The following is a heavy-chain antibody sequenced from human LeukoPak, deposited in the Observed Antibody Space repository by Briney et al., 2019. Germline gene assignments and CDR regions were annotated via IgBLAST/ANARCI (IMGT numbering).Heavy chain of an antibody. D-gene: IGHD2-21*02. V-gene: IGHV3-74*01. Sequence: GGSLRLSCAASGFTFSSYWMHWVRQAPGKGLVWVSRINSDGSSTTYADSVKGRFTISRDNAKNTLYLQMNSLRAEDTAVYCCAKDFTFCGGDCTIDYWGQGTLVTVSS. CDR3: AKDFTFCGGDCTIDY. J-gene: IGHJ4*02. CDR2: INSDGSST. CDR1: GFTFSSYW.